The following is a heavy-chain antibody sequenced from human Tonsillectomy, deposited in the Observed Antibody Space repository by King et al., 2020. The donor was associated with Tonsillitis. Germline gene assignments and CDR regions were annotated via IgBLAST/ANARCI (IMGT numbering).Heavy chain of an antibody. Sequence: DVQLVESGGGLVQPGRSLRLSCAASGFTFDDYAMHWVRQAPGKGLEWVSGIGWNSGSIGYADSVKGRFTISRDNAKNSLYRQMNSLRVEDTALYYCAKDRGSGSYGEGADAFDIWGQGTMVTVSS. J-gene: IGHJ3*02. CDR2: IGWNSGSI. CDR1: GFTFDDYA. D-gene: IGHD1-26*01. CDR3: AKDRGSGSYGEGADAFDI. V-gene: IGHV3-9*01.